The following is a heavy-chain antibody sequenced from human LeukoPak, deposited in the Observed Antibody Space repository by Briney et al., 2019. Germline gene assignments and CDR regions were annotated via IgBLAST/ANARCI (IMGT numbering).Heavy chain of an antibody. CDR3: ASDIVATSGDF. CDR1: GFTFSRYW. J-gene: IGHJ4*02. D-gene: IGHD5-12*01. Sequence: PGGSLRLSCAASGFTFSRYWMSWVRQAPGKGLEWVANIKQDGSEKYYVDSVKGRFTISRDNAKNALFLRMSSLRVEDTATYYCASDIVATSGDFWGQGTLVSVSS. CDR2: IKQDGSEK. V-gene: IGHV3-7*03.